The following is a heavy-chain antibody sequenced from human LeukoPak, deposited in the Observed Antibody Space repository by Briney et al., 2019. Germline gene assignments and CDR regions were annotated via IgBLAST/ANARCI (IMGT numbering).Heavy chain of an antibody. D-gene: IGHD3-22*01. J-gene: IGHJ4*02. V-gene: IGHV4-4*09. Sequence: SETLSFTCTVSGGSISSYYWSWIRQPPGKGLEWIGYIYTSGSTNYNPSLKSRVTISVDTSKNQFSLKLSSVTAADTAVYYCARHVPSSTMIGLFDYWGQGTLVTVSS. CDR2: IYTSGST. CDR3: ARHVPSSTMIGLFDY. CDR1: GGSISSYY.